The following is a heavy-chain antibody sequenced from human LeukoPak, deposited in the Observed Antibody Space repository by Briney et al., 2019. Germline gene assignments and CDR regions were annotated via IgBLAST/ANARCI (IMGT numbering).Heavy chain of an antibody. J-gene: IGHJ4*02. CDR1: GFTFSSYW. D-gene: IGHD5-24*01. CDR3: ARPSPPGDGYNPPDH. Sequence: GGSLRLSWAASGFTFSSYWMSWVRQAPGKGLEWVANVQKDGGEKNYVDSVKGRFSISRDNSKNTLFLQMNNLRSEDTAVYFCARPSPPGDGYNPPDHWGQGTLVTVSS. V-gene: IGHV3-7*01. CDR2: VQKDGGEK.